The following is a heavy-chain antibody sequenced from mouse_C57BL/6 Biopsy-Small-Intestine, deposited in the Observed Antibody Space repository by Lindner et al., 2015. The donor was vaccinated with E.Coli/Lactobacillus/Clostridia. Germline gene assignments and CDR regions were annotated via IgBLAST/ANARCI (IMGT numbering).Heavy chain of an antibody. Sequence: VQLQESGGGLVKPGGSLKLSCAASGFTFSDYGMHWVRQAPEKGLEWVAYISSGSSTIYYADTVKGRFTISRDNAKNTLSLQMTSLRSEDTAMYYCARTTTVVPDYWGQGTTLTVSS. CDR2: ISSGSSTI. CDR3: ARTTTVVPDY. V-gene: IGHV5-17*01. J-gene: IGHJ2*01. D-gene: IGHD1-1*01. CDR1: GFTFSDYG.